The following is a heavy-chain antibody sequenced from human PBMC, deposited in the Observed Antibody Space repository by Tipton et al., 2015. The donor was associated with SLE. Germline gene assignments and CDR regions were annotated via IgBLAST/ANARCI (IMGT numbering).Heavy chain of an antibody. V-gene: IGHV3-23*01. CDR3: AKENGGDYGHYQYGMDV. Sequence: SLRLSCAASGFTFSNDAMTWVRQAPGKGLEWVSIISGSSDTTFYADSVKGRLTVSRDNSKNTLYLQMNGLRPEDTAVYFCAKENGGDYGHYQYGMDVWGQGTTVTVSS. CDR2: ISGSSDTT. J-gene: IGHJ6*02. D-gene: IGHD4-17*01. CDR1: GFTFSNDA.